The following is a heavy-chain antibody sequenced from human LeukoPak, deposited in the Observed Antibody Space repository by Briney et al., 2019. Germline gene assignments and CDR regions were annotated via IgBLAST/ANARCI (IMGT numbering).Heavy chain of an antibody. CDR2: IYSGGST. CDR1: GFTVSSNY. J-gene: IGHJ6*02. D-gene: IGHD3-22*01. V-gene: IGHV3-53*01. CDR3: ARDLGGVKYYYDSSGYYHYGMDV. Sequence: GGSLRLSCAASGFTVSSNYMSWVRQAPGKGLEWVSVIYSGGSTYYADSVKGRFTISRDNAKNSLYLQMNSLRAEDTAVYYCARDLGGVKYYYDSSGYYHYGMDVWGQGTTVTVSS.